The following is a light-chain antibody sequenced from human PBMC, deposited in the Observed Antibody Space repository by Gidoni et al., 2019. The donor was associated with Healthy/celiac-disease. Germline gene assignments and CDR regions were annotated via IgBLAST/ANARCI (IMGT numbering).Light chain of an antibody. J-gene: IGKJ5*01. V-gene: IGKV4-1*01. CDR3: QQYYSTPIT. CDR2: WAS. Sequence: DIVMTHSPDSLAVSLGERATINCKPSQSVLYSSHNKNYLAWYQQKPGQPPKLLIYWASTRESGVPDRFSGRGSGTDFTLTISSLQAEDVAVYYCQQYYSTPITFGQGTRLEIK. CDR1: QSVLYSSHNKNY.